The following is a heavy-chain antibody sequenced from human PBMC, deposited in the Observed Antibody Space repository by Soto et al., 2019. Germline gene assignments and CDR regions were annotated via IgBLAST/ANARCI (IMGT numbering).Heavy chain of an antibody. V-gene: IGHV1-69*13. CDR3: AREGVAPYYYYGMDV. J-gene: IGHJ6*02. CDR1: GFTFTSSA. D-gene: IGHD5-12*01. Sequence: ASVKVSCKASGFTFTSSAVQWVRQARGQRLEWIGWIIPIFGTANYARKFQGRVTITADESTSTAYMELRSLRSDDTAVYYCAREGVAPYYYYGMDVWGQGTPVTVSS. CDR2: IIPIFGTA.